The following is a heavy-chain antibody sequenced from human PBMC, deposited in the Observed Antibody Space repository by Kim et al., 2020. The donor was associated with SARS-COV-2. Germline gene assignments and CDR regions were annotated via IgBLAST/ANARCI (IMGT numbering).Heavy chain of an antibody. CDR3: ARDHKARTHYYGRDV. V-gene: IGHV4-59*01. Sequence: PYLKSRVTRSVDTSKNQFSLKLSSVTAADTDVYYCARDHKARTHYYGRDVWGQGTTVTVSS. J-gene: IGHJ6*02.